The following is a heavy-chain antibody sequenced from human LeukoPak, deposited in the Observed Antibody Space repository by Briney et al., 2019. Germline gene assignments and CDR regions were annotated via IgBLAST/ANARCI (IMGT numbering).Heavy chain of an antibody. CDR2: IDRSSSNI. J-gene: IGHJ4*02. CDR3: ARGNVVGCSGSSCFMGGHFDY. V-gene: IGHV3-21*06. Sequence: PGGSLRLSCAASGFTFSSYSMDWVRQAPGKGLEWVSSIDRSSSNIYYGDSMKGRLTTSRDNANHALYLQMNSLRPEDTAVYYCARGNVVGCSGSSCFMGGHFDYWGQGALVTVSS. CDR1: GFTFSSYS. D-gene: IGHD2-2*01.